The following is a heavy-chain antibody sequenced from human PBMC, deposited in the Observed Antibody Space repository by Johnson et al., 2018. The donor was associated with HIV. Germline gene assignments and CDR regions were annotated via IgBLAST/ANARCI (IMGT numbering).Heavy chain of an antibody. J-gene: IGHJ3*02. D-gene: IGHD3-22*01. Sequence: QVQLVESGGGVVQPGGSLRLSCAESGFTFSSYGMHWVRQAPGKGLEWVAFIRYDGSNKYYADSVKGRFTISRDNSKNTLYLQMNSLRAEDTAVYYCAKDSSRYYDSRGAFDIWGQGTMVTVSS. CDR3: AKDSSRYYDSRGAFDI. V-gene: IGHV3-30*02. CDR2: IRYDGSNK. CDR1: GFTFSSYG.